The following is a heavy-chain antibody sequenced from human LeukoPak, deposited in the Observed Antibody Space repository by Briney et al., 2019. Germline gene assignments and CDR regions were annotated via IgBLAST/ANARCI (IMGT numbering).Heavy chain of an antibody. CDR3: ARDHPHSSGWYHGD. V-gene: IGHV1-18*01. J-gene: IGHJ4*02. Sequence: ASVKVSCKASGYTFTSYGISWLRQAPGQGLEWMGWINAYNGNTNYAQKLQGRVTMTTDTSTSTAYMELRSLRSDDTAVYYCARDHPHSSGWYHGDWGQGTLVTVSS. D-gene: IGHD6-19*01. CDR1: GYTFTSYG. CDR2: INAYNGNT.